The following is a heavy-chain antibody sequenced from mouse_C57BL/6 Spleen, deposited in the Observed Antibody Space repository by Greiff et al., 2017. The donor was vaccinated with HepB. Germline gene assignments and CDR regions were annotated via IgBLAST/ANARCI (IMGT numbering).Heavy chain of an antibody. V-gene: IGHV14-1*01. Sequence: EVQLQQSGAELVRPGASVKLSCTASGFNIKDYYMHWVKQRPEQGLEWIGRIDPEDGDTEYAPKFQGKATMTADTSSNTAYLQLSSLTSEDTAVYYCTTPYYGSSGFAYWGQGTLVTVSA. CDR2: IDPEDGDT. J-gene: IGHJ3*01. CDR3: TTPYYGSSGFAY. D-gene: IGHD1-1*01. CDR1: GFNIKDYY.